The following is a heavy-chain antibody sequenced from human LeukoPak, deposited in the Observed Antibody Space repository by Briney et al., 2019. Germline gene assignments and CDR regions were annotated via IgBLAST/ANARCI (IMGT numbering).Heavy chain of an antibody. CDR3: AKDRGYSGSYSSFDY. V-gene: IGHV3-74*01. CDR1: GFIFSNYW. Sequence: GGSLRLSCAASGFIFSNYWMHWVRQAPGKGLVWVSRVNSAESSKTYADSVKGRFTISRDNSKNTLYLQMNSLRAEDTAVYYCAKDRGYSGSYSSFDYWGQGTLVTVSS. CDR2: VNSAESSK. D-gene: IGHD1-26*01. J-gene: IGHJ4*02.